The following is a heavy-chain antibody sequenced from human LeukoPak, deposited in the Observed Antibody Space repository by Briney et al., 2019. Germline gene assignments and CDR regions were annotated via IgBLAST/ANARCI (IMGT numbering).Heavy chain of an antibody. CDR3: AKHSSGSWANYFDY. V-gene: IGHV3-11*01. CDR2: ISSGGSTI. D-gene: IGHD3-10*01. CDR1: GFTFSDYY. J-gene: IGHJ4*02. Sequence: GGSLRLSCAVSGFTFSDYYMSWIRQAPGKGLEWVSYISSGGSTISHADSVKGRFTISRDNSKNTLYMQMNSLRAEDTAVYYCAKHSSGSWANYFDYWGQGTLVTVSS.